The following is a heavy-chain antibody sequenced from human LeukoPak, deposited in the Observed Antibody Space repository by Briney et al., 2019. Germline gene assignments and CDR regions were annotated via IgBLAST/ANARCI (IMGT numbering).Heavy chain of an antibody. Sequence: PGGSLRLSCAASGFTFNTYSMNWVRQAPEKGLEWVSYISNSGSTIYYADSVEGRFIISRDNSKNSLFLQMNSLRAEDTAVYYCARGYYYGMDVWGQGTTVTVSS. CDR2: ISNSGSTI. CDR1: GFTFNTYS. J-gene: IGHJ6*02. V-gene: IGHV3-48*04. CDR3: ARGYYYGMDV.